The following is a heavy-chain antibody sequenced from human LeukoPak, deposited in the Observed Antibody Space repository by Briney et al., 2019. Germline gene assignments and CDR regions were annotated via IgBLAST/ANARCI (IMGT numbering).Heavy chain of an antibody. Sequence: ASVKVSCKASGYTFTGYYIYWVRQAPGQGLEWMGWINADGGGTNYTQKFQGRVTLTRDTSITIAYMELSRLTSDDTAVYYCARPAAAAHFDYWGQGTLVTVSS. D-gene: IGHD6-13*01. CDR1: GYTFTGYY. V-gene: IGHV1-2*02. J-gene: IGHJ4*02. CDR2: INADGGGT. CDR3: ARPAAAAHFDY.